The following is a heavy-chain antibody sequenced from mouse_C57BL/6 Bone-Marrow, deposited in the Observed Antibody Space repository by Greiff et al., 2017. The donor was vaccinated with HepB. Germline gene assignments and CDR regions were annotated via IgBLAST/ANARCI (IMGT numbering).Heavy chain of an antibody. V-gene: IGHV5-6*01. CDR2: ISSGGSYT. J-gene: IGHJ4*01. CDR3: ARHYGSSYDAMDY. D-gene: IGHD1-1*01. CDR1: GFTFSSYG. Sequence: EVMLVESGGDLVKPGGSLKLSCAASGFTFSSYGMSWVRQTPDKRLEWVATISSGGSYTYYPDSVKGRFTISRDNAKNTLYLQMSSLKSEDTAMYYCARHYGSSYDAMDYWGQGTSVTVSS.